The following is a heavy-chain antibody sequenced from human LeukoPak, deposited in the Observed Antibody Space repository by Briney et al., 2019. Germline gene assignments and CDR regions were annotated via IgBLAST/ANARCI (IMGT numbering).Heavy chain of an antibody. J-gene: IGHJ5*02. CDR3: ARGYSGRYCSSTSCYSRRIDP. D-gene: IGHD2-2*02. V-gene: IGHV4-34*01. Sequence: SETLSLTCAVYGGSFSGYYWSWIRQPPGKGLEWIGEINHSGSTNYNPSLKSRVTISVDTSKNQFSLKLSSVTAADTAVYYCARGYSGRYCSSTSCYSRRIDPWGQGTLVTVSS. CDR2: INHSGST. CDR1: GGSFSGYY.